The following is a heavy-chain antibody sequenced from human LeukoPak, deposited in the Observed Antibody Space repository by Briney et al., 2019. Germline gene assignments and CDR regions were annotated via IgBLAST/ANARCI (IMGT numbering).Heavy chain of an antibody. V-gene: IGHV4-59*01. CDR1: GGSISSYY. CDR3: ARRPRNDILTGTPFDY. Sequence: SETLSLTCTVSGGSISSYYWSWIRQPPGKGLEWIGYIYYSGSTDSNPSLKSRVTISVDTSKNQFSLKLRSVTAADTAVYYCARRPRNDILTGTPFDYWSQGILVTVSS. D-gene: IGHD3-9*01. CDR2: IYYSGST. J-gene: IGHJ4*02.